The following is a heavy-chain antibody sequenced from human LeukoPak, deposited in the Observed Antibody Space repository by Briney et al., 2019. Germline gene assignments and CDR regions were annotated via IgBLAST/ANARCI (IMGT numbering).Heavy chain of an antibody. CDR3: VRDLGGRSGH. V-gene: IGHV3-74*01. CDR2: INEDGSTT. D-gene: IGHD1-26*01. CDR1: GFTFSSNW. J-gene: IGHJ4*02. Sequence: GGSLRLSCAASGFTFSSNWMHWVRQAPGKGLVWVSRINEDGSTTNYADSVEGRSTIFRDNAKNTLYLQMNSLRAEDTAVYYCVRDLGGRSGHWGQGTLVTVSS.